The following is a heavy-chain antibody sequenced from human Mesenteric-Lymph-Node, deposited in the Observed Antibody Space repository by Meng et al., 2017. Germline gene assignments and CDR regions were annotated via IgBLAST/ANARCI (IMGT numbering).Heavy chain of an antibody. Sequence: QVQLQESGPGLVKPPQPLSLTCTVSGGSISSGGYYWSWIRQHPGKGLEWIGYIYYSGSTYYNPSLKSRVTISVDTSKNQFSLKLSSVTAADTAVYYCARGSRLRKLDYWGQGTLVTVSS. CDR2: IYYSGST. V-gene: IGHV4-31*03. CDR3: ARGSRLRKLDY. J-gene: IGHJ4*02. D-gene: IGHD5-12*01. CDR1: GGSISSGGYY.